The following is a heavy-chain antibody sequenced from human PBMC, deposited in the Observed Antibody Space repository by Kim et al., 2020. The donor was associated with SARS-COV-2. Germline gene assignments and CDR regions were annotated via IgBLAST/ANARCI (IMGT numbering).Heavy chain of an antibody. V-gene: IGHV1-2*04. CDR3: ARVPMGDAIDI. Sequence: TNYAQKFQSWVTMARDTSISTAYMELSRLRSEDTAVYYCARVPMGDAIDIWGQGTMVTVSS. CDR2: T. J-gene: IGHJ3*02. D-gene: IGHD3-10*01.